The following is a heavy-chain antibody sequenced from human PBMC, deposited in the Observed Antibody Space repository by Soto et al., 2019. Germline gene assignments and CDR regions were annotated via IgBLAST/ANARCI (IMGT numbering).Heavy chain of an antibody. CDR2: ISAYNGNT. CDR3: ARELDSLGYCSGGSCYLGY. D-gene: IGHD2-15*01. J-gene: IGHJ4*02. Sequence: ASVKVSCKASGYTFTSYGISWVRQAPGQGLEWMGWISAYNGNTNYGQKLQGRVTMTTDTSTSTAYMELRSLRSDDTAVYYCARELDSLGYCSGGSCYLGYWGQGTLVTVSS. CDR1: GYTFTSYG. V-gene: IGHV1-18*01.